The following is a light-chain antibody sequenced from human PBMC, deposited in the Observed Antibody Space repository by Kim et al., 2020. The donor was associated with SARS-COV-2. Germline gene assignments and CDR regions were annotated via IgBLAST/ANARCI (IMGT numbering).Light chain of an antibody. CDR1: KLGDKY. Sequence: SYELTQPPSVSVSPGQTASITCSGDKLGDKYACWYQQKPGQSPVLVIYQDSKRPSGIPERFSGSNSGNTATLTISGTQAMDEADYYCQAWDSGTWV. J-gene: IGLJ3*02. CDR2: QDS. CDR3: QAWDSGTWV. V-gene: IGLV3-1*01.